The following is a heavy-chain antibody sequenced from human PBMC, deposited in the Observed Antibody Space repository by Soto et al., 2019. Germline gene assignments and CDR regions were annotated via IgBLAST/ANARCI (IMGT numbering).Heavy chain of an antibody. V-gene: IGHV3-7*01. CDR1: GFTFSSYW. D-gene: IGHD3-10*01. CDR2: IKQDGSEK. CDR3: VRRGSVVRSAFDL. Sequence: PGGSLRLSCVASGFTFSSYWMTWVRQAPGKGLEWVANIKQDGSEKYYVDSVKGRFTISRDNAKNSLYLQVNSLRAEDTAVYSCVRRGSVVRSAFDLSGQGTMVTVSS. J-gene: IGHJ3*01.